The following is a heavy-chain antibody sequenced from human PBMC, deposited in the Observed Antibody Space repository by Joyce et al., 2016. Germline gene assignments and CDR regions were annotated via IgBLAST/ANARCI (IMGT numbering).Heavy chain of an antibody. CDR1: GLTFSDYS. CDR2: INSGSSSI. J-gene: IGHJ4*02. CDR3: AVRAGTYSFDC. Sequence: EVQLVESGGGLVQPGGSLRLSCVASGLTFSDYSMNWVRQAPGKVLEGGSYINSGSSSIYYADSVKGRFTISRDNAKNSLYLQMNSLGAEDTAVYYCAVRAGTYSFDCWGQGTLVTVSS. D-gene: IGHD1-1*01. V-gene: IGHV3-48*04.